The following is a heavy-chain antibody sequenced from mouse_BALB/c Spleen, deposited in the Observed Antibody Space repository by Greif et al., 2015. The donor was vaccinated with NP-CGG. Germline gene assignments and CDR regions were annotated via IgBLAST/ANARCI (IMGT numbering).Heavy chain of an antibody. J-gene: IGHJ4*01. CDR1: GFSLTSYG. V-gene: IGHV2-9*02. D-gene: IGHD2-4*01. CDR3: ARDSLYDYDKVMDY. CDR2: IWAGGST. Sequence: ESGPGLVAPSQSLSITCTVSGFSLTSYGVHWVRQPPGKGLEWLGVIWAGGSTNYNSALMSRLSISKDNSKSXVFLKMNSLQTDDTAMYYCARDSLYDYDKVMDYWGQGTSVTVSS.